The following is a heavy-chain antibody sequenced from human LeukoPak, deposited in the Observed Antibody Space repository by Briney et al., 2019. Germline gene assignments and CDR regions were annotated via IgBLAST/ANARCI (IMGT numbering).Heavy chain of an antibody. CDR3: ARDKESSSWYQGYFDL. CDR1: GLTFSNYA. CDR2: ITTSGDST. J-gene: IGHJ2*01. V-gene: IGHV3-23*01. Sequence: GGSLRLSCAASGLTFSNYAMNWVRQAPGKGLEWVSAITTSGDSTYYADSVKGRFAISRDNSKNTLYLQMNSLRAEDTAVYYCARDKESSSWYQGYFDLWGRGTLVTVSS. D-gene: IGHD6-13*01.